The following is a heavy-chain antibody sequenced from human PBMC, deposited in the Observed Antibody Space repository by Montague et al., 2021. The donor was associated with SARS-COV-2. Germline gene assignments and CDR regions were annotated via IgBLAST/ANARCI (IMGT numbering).Heavy chain of an antibody. Sequence: TLSLTYTVSGGSISSGSYYWSWIRQPAGKGLEWIGRIYTSGSTNYNPSLKSRVTISLDTSKNQFSLKLSSVTAADTAVYYCARGRLYYDSSGYYFDYWGQGTLVTVSS. CDR3: ARGRLYYDSSGYYFDY. D-gene: IGHD3-22*01. V-gene: IGHV4-61*02. CDR1: GGSISSGSYY. J-gene: IGHJ4*02. CDR2: IYTSGST.